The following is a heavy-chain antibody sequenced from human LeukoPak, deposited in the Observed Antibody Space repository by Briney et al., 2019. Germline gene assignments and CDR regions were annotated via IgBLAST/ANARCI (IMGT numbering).Heavy chain of an antibody. CDR3: AIQSGSYPIDY. V-gene: IGHV1-69*06. CDR1: VDTFSSYA. CDR2: IIPIFGTA. J-gene: IGHJ4*02. Sequence: SVKVSCKASVDTFSSYAISWVRQAPGQGLEWMGRIIPIFGTANYAQKFQGRVTITADKSTSTAFMELSSLRSENTAVYYCAIQSGSYPIDYWGQGTLVTVSS. D-gene: IGHD1-26*01.